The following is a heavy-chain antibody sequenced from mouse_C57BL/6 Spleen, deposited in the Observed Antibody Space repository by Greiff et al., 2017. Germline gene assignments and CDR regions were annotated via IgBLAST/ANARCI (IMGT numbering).Heavy chain of an antibody. CDR2: ISNDGSN. V-gene: IGHV3-6*01. J-gene: IGHJ4*01. CDR3: AREGYDSPYAMDY. D-gene: IGHD1-1*01. Sequence: EVHLVESGPGLVKPSQSLSLTCSVTGYSITSGYYWNWIRQFPGNKLEWMGYISNDGSNNYNPSLKNRISITRDTSKNQFFLKLNSVTTEDTATYYGAREGYDSPYAMDYWGQGTSVTVSS. CDR1: GYSITSGYY.